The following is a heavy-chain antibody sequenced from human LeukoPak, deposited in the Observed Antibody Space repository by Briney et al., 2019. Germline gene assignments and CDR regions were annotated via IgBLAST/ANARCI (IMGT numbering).Heavy chain of an antibody. D-gene: IGHD3-22*01. V-gene: IGHV3-30-3*01. J-gene: IGHJ4*02. CDR3: AKDGSYYYDSTPFDY. CDR2: ISYDGSSQ. CDR1: GFTFSSYD. Sequence: PGGSLRLSCAASGFTFSSYDMHWVRQAPGKGLEWVAVISYDGSSQYYADPVKGRFTTSRDNSKNTLYLQMNSLRAEDTAVYYCAKDGSYYYDSTPFDYWGQGTLVTVSS.